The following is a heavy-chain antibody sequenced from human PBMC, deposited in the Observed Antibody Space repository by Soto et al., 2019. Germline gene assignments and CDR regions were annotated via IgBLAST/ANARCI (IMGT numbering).Heavy chain of an antibody. CDR3: ARATHGAHWFDP. J-gene: IGHJ5*02. CDR2: TYYSSKWYN. D-gene: IGHD2-8*01. V-gene: IGHV6-1*01. Sequence: QVQLQQSGPGLVQPSQTLSLTCAISGDSVSSNSVTWNWIRQSPSRGLEWLGRTYYSSKWYNEYAVSVKSRIAINPDTSKNQFSLHLNSVTPEDTAVYSCARATHGAHWFDPWGQGTLVTVSS. CDR1: GDSVSSNSVT.